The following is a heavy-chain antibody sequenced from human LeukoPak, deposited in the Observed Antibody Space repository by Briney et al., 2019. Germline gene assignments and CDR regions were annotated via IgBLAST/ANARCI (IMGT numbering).Heavy chain of an antibody. CDR3: ARGSSWYPY. Sequence: GGSLRLSCAASGFTFSSYAMHWVRQAPGKGLEWVAVISYDGSNKYYADSVEGRFTISRDNSKNTLYLQMNSLRAEDTAVYYCARGSSWYPYWGQGTLVSVSS. J-gene: IGHJ4*02. CDR2: ISYDGSNK. V-gene: IGHV3-30-3*01. D-gene: IGHD6-13*01. CDR1: GFTFSSYA.